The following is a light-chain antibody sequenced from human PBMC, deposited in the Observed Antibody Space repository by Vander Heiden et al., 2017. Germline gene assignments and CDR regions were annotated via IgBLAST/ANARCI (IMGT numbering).Light chain of an antibody. V-gene: IGKV3-11*01. J-gene: IGKJ4*01. CDR2: DAS. CDR3: QQRSNWPPSLT. Sequence: EIVLTQSPATLSLSPGERATLSCRASQSVSSYLAWYQQKPGQAPRLLIYDASNRATGITARFSGSGSGTDFNLTISSLEPEDFAVYYCQQRSNWPPSLTFGGGTKVEIK. CDR1: QSVSSY.